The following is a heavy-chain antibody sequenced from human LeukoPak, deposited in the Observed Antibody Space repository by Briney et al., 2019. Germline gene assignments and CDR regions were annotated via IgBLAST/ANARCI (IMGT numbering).Heavy chain of an antibody. V-gene: IGHV3-48*01. CDR1: GFTFSSYS. Sequence: GGSLRLSCAASGFTFSSYSMNWVRQAPGKGLEWVSYISSSSSTIYYADSVKGRFTISRDNAKNSLYLQMNSLRAEDTAVYYCARDRDSGIAARRGAFDIWGQGTMVTVSS. D-gene: IGHD6-6*01. CDR2: ISSSSSTI. CDR3: ARDRDSGIAARRGAFDI. J-gene: IGHJ3*02.